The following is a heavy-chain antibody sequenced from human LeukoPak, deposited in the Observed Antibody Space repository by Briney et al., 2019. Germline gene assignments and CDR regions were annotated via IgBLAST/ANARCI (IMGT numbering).Heavy chain of an antibody. CDR3: ARHRGYSREFYP. D-gene: IGHD6-13*01. CDR2: IYYSGST. J-gene: IGHJ5*02. CDR1: GGSISSYY. V-gene: IGHV4-59*08. Sequence: SETLSLTCTVSGGSISSYYWSWIRQPPGKGLEWIGYIYYSGSTNYNPSLKSRVTISVDTSKNQFSLKLSSVTAADTAVYYCARHRGYSREFYPWGQGTLVTVSS.